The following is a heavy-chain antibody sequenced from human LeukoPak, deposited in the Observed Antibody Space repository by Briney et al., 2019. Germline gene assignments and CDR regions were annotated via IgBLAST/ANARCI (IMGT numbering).Heavy chain of an antibody. CDR3: ARSGYSSSWYYFDY. CDR1: GGSISNYY. V-gene: IGHV4-59*06. Sequence: SETLSLTCTVSGGSISNYYWSWIRQHPGKGLEWIGYIYYSGSTYYNPSLKSRVTLSVDTSKNQFSLKLSSVTAADTAVYYCARSGYSSSWYYFDYWGQGTLVTVSS. J-gene: IGHJ4*02. D-gene: IGHD6-13*01. CDR2: IYYSGST.